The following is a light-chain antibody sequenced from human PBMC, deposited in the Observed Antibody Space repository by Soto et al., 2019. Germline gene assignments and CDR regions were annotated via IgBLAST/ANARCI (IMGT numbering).Light chain of an antibody. CDR1: QAIDNT. CDR3: QHYSYWPYT. V-gene: IGKV3-15*01. Sequence: IVMTKSPATLALSAGERATVSCRSRQAIDNTLAWYQRKPGQAPRLLIDDASTRATGVPARFSGSGSGTDFTLTISSLQSEDFAVYYCQHYSYWPYTFGQGTKVDIK. J-gene: IGKJ2*01. CDR2: DAS.